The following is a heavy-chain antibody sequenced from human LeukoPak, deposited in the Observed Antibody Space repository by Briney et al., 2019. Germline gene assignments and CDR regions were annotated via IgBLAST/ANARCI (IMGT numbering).Heavy chain of an antibody. D-gene: IGHD3-10*01. CDR3: GKHHDTMVRGVIRRGFDY. Sequence: PGGSLSLSCTASGCSFSNNGMNWVRQAPRKGRGWVSGGSSNGVGTYYADSVKGRFTISRDNSKDILYLQMNSLRAEDTAVYYCGKHHDTMVRGVIRRGFDYWGQGTRVRVS. CDR2: GSSNGVGT. J-gene: IGHJ4*02. CDR1: GCSFSNNG. V-gene: IGHV3-23*01.